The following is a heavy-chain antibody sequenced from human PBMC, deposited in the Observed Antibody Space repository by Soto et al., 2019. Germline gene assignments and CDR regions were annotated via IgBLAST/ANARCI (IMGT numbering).Heavy chain of an antibody. CDR2: ISYDGSNK. J-gene: IGHJ4*02. Sequence: GGSLRLSCAASGFTFSSYGMHWVRQAPGKGLEWVAVISYDGSNKYYADSVKGRFTISRDNSKNTLYLQMNSLRAGDTAVYYCAKDLGYFDYWGQGTLVTVSS. V-gene: IGHV3-30*18. CDR3: AKDLGYFDY. D-gene: IGHD7-27*01. CDR1: GFTFSSYG.